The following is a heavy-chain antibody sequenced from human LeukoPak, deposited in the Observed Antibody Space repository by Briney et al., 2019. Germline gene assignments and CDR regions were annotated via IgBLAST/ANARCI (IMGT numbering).Heavy chain of an antibody. V-gene: IGHV3-11*04. CDR3: AKEGYCSSTSCLPDY. CDR2: ISSSGSTI. CDR1: GFTFSDYY. D-gene: IGHD2-2*01. Sequence: PGGSLRLSCAASGFTFSDYYMSWIRQAPGKGLEWVSYISSSGSTIYYADSVKGRFTISRDNSKNTLYLQMNSLRAEDTAVYYCAKEGYCSSTSCLPDYWGQGTLVTVSS. J-gene: IGHJ4*02.